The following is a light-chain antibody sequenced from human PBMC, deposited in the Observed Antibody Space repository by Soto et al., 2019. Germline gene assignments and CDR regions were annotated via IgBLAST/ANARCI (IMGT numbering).Light chain of an antibody. CDR3: QQYYTNSWS. J-gene: IGKJ1*01. V-gene: IGKV4-1*01. Sequence: DIVMTQSPDSLAVSLGERATINCKSSQSVLHSPNNKNYLAWYQHKPGQPPKMLIYWASSLESGVPDRFSGSGSGTDFTLTISSLQSEDVAVYYCQQYYTNSWSFGQGTKVEIK. CDR2: WAS. CDR1: QSVLHSPNNKNY.